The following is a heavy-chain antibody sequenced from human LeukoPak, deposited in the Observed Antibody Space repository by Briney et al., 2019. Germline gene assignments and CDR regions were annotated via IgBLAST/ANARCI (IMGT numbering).Heavy chain of an antibody. CDR3: ARLWFGELSGGYFDY. CDR2: IDYSGST. CDR1: GGSISSSSYY. D-gene: IGHD3-10*01. V-gene: IGHV4-39*01. J-gene: IGHJ4*02. Sequence: SETLSLTCTVSGGSISSSSYYWGWIRQPPGKGLEWIGGIDYSGSTYYNPSLKSRVTISVDTSKNQFSLKLSSVTAADTAVYYCARLWFGELSGGYFDYWGQGTLVTVSS.